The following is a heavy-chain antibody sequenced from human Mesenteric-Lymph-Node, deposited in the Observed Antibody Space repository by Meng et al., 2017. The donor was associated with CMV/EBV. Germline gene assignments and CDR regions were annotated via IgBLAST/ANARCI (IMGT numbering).Heavy chain of an antibody. V-gene: IGHV6-1*01. J-gene: IGHJ4*02. CDR2: TYYKSKWFN. Sequence: TSGVRVSSNIAALHWSMQSPSRGLDWLGRTYYKSKWFNDYAVSVKSRITINPDTSRNQFSLQLNSVTPEDTAVYHCARGTWGFLDSWGQGTLVTVSS. CDR3: ARGTWGFLDS. CDR1: GVRVSSNIAA. D-gene: IGHD7-27*01.